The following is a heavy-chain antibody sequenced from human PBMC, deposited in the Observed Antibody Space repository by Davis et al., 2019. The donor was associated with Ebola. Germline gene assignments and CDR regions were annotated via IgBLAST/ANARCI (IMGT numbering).Heavy chain of an antibody. D-gene: IGHD2-2*01. J-gene: IGHJ4*02. CDR2: IIPIFGPA. CDR3: ARGGLVVPAAPFDY. V-gene: IGHV1-69*13. Sequence: SVKVSCKASGGTFSSYAISWVRQAPGQGLEWMGGIIPIFGPANYAQKFQGRVTITADESTSTAYMELSSLRSEDTAVYYCARGGLVVPAAPFDYWGQGTLVTVSS. CDR1: GGTFSSYA.